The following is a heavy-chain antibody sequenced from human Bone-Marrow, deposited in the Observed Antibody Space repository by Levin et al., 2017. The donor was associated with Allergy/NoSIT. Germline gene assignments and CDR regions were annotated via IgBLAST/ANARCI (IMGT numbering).Heavy chain of an antibody. Sequence: PGGSLRLSCAASGFTFSSYSMNWVRQAPGKGLEWVSSISSSSSYIYYADSVKGRFTISRDNAKNSLYLQMNSLRAEDTAVYYCARVGTGTTGYYYGMDVWGQGTTVTVSS. D-gene: IGHD1-7*01. CDR2: ISSSSSYI. CDR1: GFTFSSYS. V-gene: IGHV3-21*01. J-gene: IGHJ6*02. CDR3: ARVGTGTTGYYYGMDV.